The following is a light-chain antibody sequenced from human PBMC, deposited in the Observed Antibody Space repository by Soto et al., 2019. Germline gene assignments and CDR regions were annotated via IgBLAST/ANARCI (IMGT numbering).Light chain of an antibody. J-gene: IGLJ1*01. CDR2: EVS. Sequence: QCALTQPASVSGSPGQSITISCTGTSGDVGGYNYVSWYQQHPGKAPKLMIYEVSNRPSGVSNRFSGSKSGNTASLTISGLQAEDEADYYCSSYTSSSIDYVFGTGTKLTAL. CDR3: SSYTSSSIDYV. CDR1: SGDVGGYNY. V-gene: IGLV2-14*01.